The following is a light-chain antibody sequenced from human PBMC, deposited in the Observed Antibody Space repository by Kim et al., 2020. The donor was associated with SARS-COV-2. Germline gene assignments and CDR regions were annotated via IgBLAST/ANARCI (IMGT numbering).Light chain of an antibody. V-gene: IGKV3-20*01. J-gene: IGKJ2*01. CDR3: QQYGAAPDT. CDR1: QTINSNY. CDR2: DAS. Sequence: IVLTQSPGTLSLSPGERATLSCRTSQTINSNYLAWFQQKPGQAPRLHIHDASSRAPGIPDRFSGSGSGTDFTLTISRVEPEDFAVYYCQQYGAAPDTFGQGTKLEI.